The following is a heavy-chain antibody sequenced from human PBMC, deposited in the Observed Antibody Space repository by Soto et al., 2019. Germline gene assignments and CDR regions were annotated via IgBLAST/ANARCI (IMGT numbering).Heavy chain of an antibody. J-gene: IGHJ4*02. CDR1: GYTFTSYG. Sequence: QVQLGQSGAEVKKPGASVKVSCKASGYTFTSYGISWVRQAPGQGLEWMGWISAYNGNTNYAQKLQGRVTMTTATSTGTAYMALRSLRSDDTAVYYCARHDSSGYYYYFDYWGQGTLVTVSS. D-gene: IGHD3-22*01. CDR3: ARHDSSGYYYYFDY. CDR2: ISAYNGNT. V-gene: IGHV1-18*01.